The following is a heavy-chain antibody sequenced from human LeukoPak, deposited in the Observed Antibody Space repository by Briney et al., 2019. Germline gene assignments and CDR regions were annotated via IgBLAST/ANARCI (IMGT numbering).Heavy chain of an antibody. CDR2: ISYDESDK. V-gene: IGHV3-30*18. J-gene: IGHJ6*02. Sequence: VRSLRLSCAASGFTFSNYGMHWVRQAPGKGLEWVAVISYDESDKYYADSVKGRFTISRDNSKNTLYLQVNSLRPEDTAVYYCAKGVVAATNAAYYGMDVWGQGTTVTVSS. CDR1: GFTFSNYG. CDR3: AKGVVAATNAAYYGMDV. D-gene: IGHD2-15*01.